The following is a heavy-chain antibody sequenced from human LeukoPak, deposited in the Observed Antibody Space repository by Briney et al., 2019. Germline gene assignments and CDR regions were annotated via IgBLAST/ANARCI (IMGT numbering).Heavy chain of an antibody. J-gene: IGHJ4*02. V-gene: IGHV3-53*01. CDR2: IYSGGST. CDR3: ASRVVVPAAIPGPFDY. Sequence: PGGSLRLSCAASGFTFSSYAMSWVRQAPGKGLEWVSVIYSGGSTYYADSAKGRFTISRDNSKNTLYLQMNSLRAEDTAVYYCASRVVVPAAIPGPFDYWGQGTLVTVSS. CDR1: GFTFSSYA. D-gene: IGHD2-2*02.